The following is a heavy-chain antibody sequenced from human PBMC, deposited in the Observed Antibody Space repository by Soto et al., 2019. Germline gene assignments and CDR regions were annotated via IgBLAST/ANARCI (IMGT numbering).Heavy chain of an antibody. Sequence: QLQLQESGPGLVKPSETLSLTCTVSGGSISSSSYYWGWIRQPPGKGLEWIGSIYYSGSTYYNPSLKSRVTLSVHPSKNQFSLTLSSVTAADTAVYYCARHSSGWYGGSWFDPWGQGTLVTVSS. V-gene: IGHV4-39*01. CDR2: IYYSGST. D-gene: IGHD6-19*01. CDR1: GGSISSSSYY. J-gene: IGHJ5*02. CDR3: ARHSSGWYGGSWFDP.